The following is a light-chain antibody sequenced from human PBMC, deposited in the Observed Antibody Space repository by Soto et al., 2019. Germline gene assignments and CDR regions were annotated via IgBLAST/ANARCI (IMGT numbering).Light chain of an antibody. J-gene: IGKJ5*01. CDR1: QSVSSN. V-gene: IGKV3-15*01. Sequence: EIVMTQSPATLSVASGARATLSFRASQSVSSNLAGYQQKPGQAPTLLIFGDSTRATGFPARFSGSRSGTEFTLTIISLQSEDFAIYYCRHYDNWYITFGQGTRLEIK. CDR2: GDS. CDR3: RHYDNWYIT.